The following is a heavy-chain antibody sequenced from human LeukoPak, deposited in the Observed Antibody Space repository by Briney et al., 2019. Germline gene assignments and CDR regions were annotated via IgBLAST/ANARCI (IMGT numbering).Heavy chain of an antibody. J-gene: IGHJ4*02. CDR2: IYSGGST. Sequence: PGGSLRLSCAASGFTVSSNYMSWVRQAPGKGLEWVSVIYSGGSTYYADSVKGRFTISRDNSKNTLYLQMNSLRAEDTAVYYCAKAGDYVWGSYRYCDYWGQGTLVTVSS. D-gene: IGHD3-16*02. CDR1: GFTVSSNY. CDR3: AKAGDYVWGSYRYCDY. V-gene: IGHV3-53*01.